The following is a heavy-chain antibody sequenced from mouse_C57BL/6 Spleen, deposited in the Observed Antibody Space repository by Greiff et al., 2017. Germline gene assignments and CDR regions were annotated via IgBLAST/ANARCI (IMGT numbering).Heavy chain of an antibody. D-gene: IGHD2-4*01. CDR3: ARSVGYYDSYDCDD. CDR1: GFSLSTSGMG. Sequence: QVTLKESGPGILQSSQSLSLPCSFSGFSLSTSGMGVSWIPQPSGKGLEWLAHIYWDDDKRYNPSLKSRLTISKDTSRHQVFLKITSVDTADTATDYCARSVGYYDSYDCDDWGQGTTLTVSS. V-gene: IGHV8-12*01. J-gene: IGHJ2*01. CDR2: IYWDDDK.